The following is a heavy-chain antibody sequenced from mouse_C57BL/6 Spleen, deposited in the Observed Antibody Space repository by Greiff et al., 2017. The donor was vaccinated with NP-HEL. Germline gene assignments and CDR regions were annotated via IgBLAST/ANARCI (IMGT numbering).Heavy chain of an antibody. J-gene: IGHJ3*01. D-gene: IGHD2-1*01. CDR2: IRNKANGYTT. V-gene: IGHV7-3*01. CDR1: GFTFTDYY. Sequence: EVQLVESGGGLVQPGGSLSLSCAASGFTFTDYYMSWVRQPPGKALEWLGFIRNKANGYTTEYSASVKGRFTISSDNSQSILYLQMNALRAADHATYYCARPIFYCNFAFAYWGQGTLVTVSA. CDR3: ARPIFYCNFAFAY.